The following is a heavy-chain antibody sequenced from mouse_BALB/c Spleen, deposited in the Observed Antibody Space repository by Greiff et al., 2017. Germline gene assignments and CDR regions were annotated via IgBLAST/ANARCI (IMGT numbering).Heavy chain of an antibody. CDR1: GFNIKDTY. D-gene: IGHD2-4*01. J-gene: IGHJ3*01. Sequence: VQLQQSGAELVKPGASVKLSCTASGFNIKDTYMHWVKQRPEQGLEWIGRIDPANGTTKYDPKFQGKATITAATSSNTPYLQLSSLTSEDTAVYYCARSTMITTRAWFAYWGQGTLVTVSA. CDR3: ARSTMITTRAWFAY. V-gene: IGHV14-3*02. CDR2: IDPANGTT.